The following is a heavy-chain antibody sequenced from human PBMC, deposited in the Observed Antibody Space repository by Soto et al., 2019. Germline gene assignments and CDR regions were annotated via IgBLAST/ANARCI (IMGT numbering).Heavy chain of an antibody. J-gene: IGHJ5*02. V-gene: IGHV3-33*06. CDR3: AKGSSTPNNWFGP. CDR2: IRFDGSNI. CDR1: AVTFTGYG. Sequence: GRSLRLSCAASAVTFTGYGMHWVRQAPGKGLEWVAVIRFDGSNIYYADSVKGRFTISRDNSKNTVYLQMNSLRADDTAVYFCAKGSSTPNNWFGPWGQGTLVTLSS.